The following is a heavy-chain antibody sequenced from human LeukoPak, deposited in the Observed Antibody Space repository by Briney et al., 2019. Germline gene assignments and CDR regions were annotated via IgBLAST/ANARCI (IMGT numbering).Heavy chain of an antibody. CDR3: AKPPLEWLPDDY. CDR1: GFTFSNFA. CDR2: ISGGGGTT. V-gene: IGHV3-23*01. J-gene: IGHJ4*02. D-gene: IGHD3-3*01. Sequence: PGGSLRLSCAASGFTFSNFAMGWVRQAPGKGLEWVSSISGGGGTTYYADSVKGRFTISRDNSKNTLYLQMSSLRAEDTAVYYCAKPPLEWLPDDYWGQGTLVTVSS.